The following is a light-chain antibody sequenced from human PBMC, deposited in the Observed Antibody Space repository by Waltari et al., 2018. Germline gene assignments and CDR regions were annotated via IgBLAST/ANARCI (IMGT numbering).Light chain of an antibody. J-gene: IGLJ3*02. CDR1: SSNIGAGYD. Sequence: QSVLTQPPSVSGAPGQRVTISCPGSSSNIGAGYDVHWYQQLPGTAPKLLIYGNDNRPSGVPDRFSGSKSGTSASLAITGLQAEDEAHYYCQSYDTSLLGVFGGGTKLTVL. CDR2: GND. V-gene: IGLV1-40*01. CDR3: QSYDTSLLGV.